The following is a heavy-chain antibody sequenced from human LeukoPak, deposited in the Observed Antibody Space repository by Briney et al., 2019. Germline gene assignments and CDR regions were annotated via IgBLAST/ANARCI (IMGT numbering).Heavy chain of an antibody. CDR2: ISYDGSNK. CDR1: GFTFSSYG. CDR3: ARDGVGATNFDY. D-gene: IGHD1-26*01. J-gene: IGHJ4*02. V-gene: IGHV3-30*03. Sequence: QAGGSLRLSCAASGFTFSSYGMHWVRQAPGKGLEWVAVISYDGSNKYYADSVKGRFTISRDNSKNTLYLQMNSLRAEDTAVYYCARDGVGATNFDYWGQGTLVTVSS.